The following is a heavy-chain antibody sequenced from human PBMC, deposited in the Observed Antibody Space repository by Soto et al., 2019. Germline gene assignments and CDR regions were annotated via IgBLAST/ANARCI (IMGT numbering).Heavy chain of an antibody. D-gene: IGHD1-26*01. CDR2: IYYTGST. V-gene: IGHV4-59*12. Sequence: PSETLSLTCTVSDGSIITYYWSCFRQPPGKGLEWIGYIYYTGSTNYNPSLKSRVTISVDTTKNQFSLKLTSVTAADTAVYYCARDQDVGATYAFDIWGQGTMVTVSS. CDR1: DGSIITYY. J-gene: IGHJ3*02. CDR3: ARDQDVGATYAFDI.